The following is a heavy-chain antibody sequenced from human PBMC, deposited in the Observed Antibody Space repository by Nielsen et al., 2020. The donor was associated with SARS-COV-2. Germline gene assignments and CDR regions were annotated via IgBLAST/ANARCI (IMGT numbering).Heavy chain of an antibody. CDR3: ARHVLLWFGEQDL. CDR2: IYYSGST. V-gene: IGHV4-59*08. J-gene: IGHJ4*02. Sequence: SETLSLTCTVSGGSISSYYWSWIRQPPGKGLEWIGYIYYSGSTNYNPSLKSRVTISVDTSKNQFSLKLSSVTAADTAVYYCARHVLLWFGEQDLWGQGTLVTVSS. D-gene: IGHD3-10*01. CDR1: GGSISSYY.